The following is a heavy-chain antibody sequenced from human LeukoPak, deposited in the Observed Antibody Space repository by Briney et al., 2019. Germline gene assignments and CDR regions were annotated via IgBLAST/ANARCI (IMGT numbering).Heavy chain of an antibody. V-gene: IGHV4-39*01. CDR1: GGSISSNNYY. CDR2: IYYSGST. Sequence: PSETLSLTCTVSGGSISSNNYYWGWIRQPPGKGLAWIGSIYYSGSTYYNPSLKSRVTISVDTSKNQFSLKLSSVTAADTAVYYCARLFSSGWTGRLDYWGQGALVTVSS. J-gene: IGHJ4*02. CDR3: ARLFSSGWTGRLDY. D-gene: IGHD6-19*01.